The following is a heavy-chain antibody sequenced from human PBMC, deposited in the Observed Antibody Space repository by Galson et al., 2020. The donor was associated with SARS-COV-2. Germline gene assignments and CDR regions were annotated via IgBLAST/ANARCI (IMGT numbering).Heavy chain of an antibody. J-gene: IGHJ3*02. V-gene: IGHV3-30*04. CDR2: ISYDGSQK. D-gene: IGHD1-26*01. CDR1: GFTLFSYA. Sequence: GGSLRLSCAASGFTLFSYAINWVRQPPGTGLEWVAVISYDGSQKYYGDSVKGRFTISRDNSRNTLYLQVDSLRPEDTAVYYCARSGPSLAGTMGAFDIWGQGTMVTVSS. CDR3: ARSGPSLAGTMGAFDI.